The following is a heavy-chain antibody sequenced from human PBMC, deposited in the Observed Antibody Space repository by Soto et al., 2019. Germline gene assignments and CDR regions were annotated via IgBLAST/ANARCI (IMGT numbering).Heavy chain of an antibody. J-gene: IGHJ6*02. CDR1: GFTFSSYG. CDR3: AKDSSGYYYYGMDV. CDR2: ISYDGSNK. V-gene: IGHV3-30*18. Sequence: PGGSLRLSCAASGFTFSSYGMHWVRQAPGKGLEWVAVISYDGSNKYYADSVKGRFTISRDNSKNTLYLQMNSLRAEDTAVYYCAKDSSGYYYYGMDVWGQGTTVTVSS.